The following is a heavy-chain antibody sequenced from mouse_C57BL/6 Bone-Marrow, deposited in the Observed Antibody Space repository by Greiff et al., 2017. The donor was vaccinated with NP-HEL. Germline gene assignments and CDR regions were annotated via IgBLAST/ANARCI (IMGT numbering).Heavy chain of an antibody. CDR3: ARASGKDY. J-gene: IGHJ2*01. V-gene: IGHV1-42*01. CDR1: GYSFTGYY. D-gene: IGHD1-1*01. CDR2: INPSTGGT. Sequence: EVQLQQSGPELVKPGASVKISCKASGYSFTGYYMNWVKQSPEKSLEWIGEINPSTGGTTYNQKFKAKATLTVDKSSSTAYMQLKSLTSEDSAVYYCARASGKDYWGQGTTLTVSS.